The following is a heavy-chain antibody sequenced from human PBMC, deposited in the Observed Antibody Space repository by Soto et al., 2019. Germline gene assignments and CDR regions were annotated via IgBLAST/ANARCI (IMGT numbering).Heavy chain of an antibody. V-gene: IGHV4-61*01. CDR2: IYYTGST. D-gene: IGHD3-22*01. Sequence: SETLSLTCTVSGGSVNTAPYHWSWIRQSPRNGLEWIGNIYYTGSTNYNPSFESRVAISLDTSNDQFSLRLTSLTAADTAVYFCARDHHSYYDTSGYYPYFDFWGQGTLVTVSS. CDR3: ARDHHSYYDTSGYYPYFDF. J-gene: IGHJ4*02. CDR1: GGSVNTAPYH.